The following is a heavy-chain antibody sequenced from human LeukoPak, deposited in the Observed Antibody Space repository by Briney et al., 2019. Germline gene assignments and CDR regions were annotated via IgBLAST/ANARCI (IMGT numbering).Heavy chain of an antibody. CDR1: GFTFSSYS. CDR3: ASHPPPSAYDFWSGYYSEGYYYYYYYMDV. D-gene: IGHD3-3*01. J-gene: IGHJ6*03. V-gene: IGHV3-21*01. Sequence: GGSLRLSXAASGFTFSSYSMNWVRQAPGKGLEWVSSISSSSSYIYYADSVKGRFTISRDNAKNSLYLQMNSLRAEDTAVYYCASHPPPSAYDFWSGYYSEGYYYYYYYMDVWGKGTTVTVSS. CDR2: ISSSSSYI.